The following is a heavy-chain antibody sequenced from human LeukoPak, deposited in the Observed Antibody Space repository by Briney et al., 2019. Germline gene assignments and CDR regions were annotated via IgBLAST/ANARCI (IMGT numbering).Heavy chain of an antibody. J-gene: IGHJ4*02. CDR2: ISAYYGDT. Sequence: AAVTVSCKTSGYSFGHSGIGWVRQAPAQGPEWMGWISAYYGDTKYAQKFQGRVTMPRDTSTSTVYMELRSLRSDDTAVYYCARENYYDGSGSPSASAPVDQWGEGTLVTVSS. V-gene: IGHV1-18*01. D-gene: IGHD3-22*01. CDR1: GYSFGHSG. CDR3: ARENYYDGSGSPSASAPVDQ.